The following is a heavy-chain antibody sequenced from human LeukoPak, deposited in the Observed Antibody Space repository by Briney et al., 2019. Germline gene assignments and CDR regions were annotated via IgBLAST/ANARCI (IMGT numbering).Heavy chain of an antibody. CDR1: GFTFGTYA. V-gene: IGHV3-23*01. J-gene: IGHJ4*02. CDR3: AKRSNSWNYAYFDY. D-gene: IGHD1-7*01. Sequence: GGSLRLSCAASGFTFGTYAMNWVRQAPGKGLQWVSSISGSADITYYADSVKGRFTVSRDNSKNTLYLQMNSLRAEDTAVYYCAKRSNSWNYAYFDYWGQGTLVTVSS. CDR2: ISGSADIT.